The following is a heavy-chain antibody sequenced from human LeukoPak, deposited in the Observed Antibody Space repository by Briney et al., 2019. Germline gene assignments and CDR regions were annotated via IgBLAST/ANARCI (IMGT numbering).Heavy chain of an antibody. CDR3: ARGIQRVSSLGSSWYLYYFDY. CDR2: IYPGDSDT. V-gene: IGHV5-51*01. CDR1: GYTFTSYW. Sequence: GESLKISCKGSGYTFTSYWIGWVRQMPGKGLEWMGIIYPGDSDTRYSPSFQGQVTISADKSISTAYLQWSSLKASDTAMYYCARGIQRVSSLGSSWYLYYFDYWGQGTLVTVSS. D-gene: IGHD6-13*01. J-gene: IGHJ4*02.